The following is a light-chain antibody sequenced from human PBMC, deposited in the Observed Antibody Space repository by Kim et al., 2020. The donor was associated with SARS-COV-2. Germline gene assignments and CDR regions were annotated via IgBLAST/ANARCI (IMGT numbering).Light chain of an antibody. CDR1: QNVNSKY. Sequence: GESATSSWAAQNVNSKYLAWYQQKPGQAPNLLIYGASSRASGVPDRFSGSGSGTDFILTITRLQPEDFAVYYCLQYDASRWTFGQGTKVDIK. CDR2: GAS. J-gene: IGKJ1*01. V-gene: IGKV3-20*01. CDR3: LQYDASRWT.